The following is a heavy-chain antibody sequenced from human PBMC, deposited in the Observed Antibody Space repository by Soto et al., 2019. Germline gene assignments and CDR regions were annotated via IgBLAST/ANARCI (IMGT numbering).Heavy chain of an antibody. D-gene: IGHD3-22*01. J-gene: IGHJ5*02. CDR3: ARKDKSGYFNWFDP. V-gene: IGHV5-51*01. CDR2: IFPSDSDT. CDR1: GYRFTSYW. Sequence: GESLKISCRASGYRFTSYWIAWERQMPGKGLEWMGIIFPSDSDTRYSPSFQGQVTISADRSTSTVFLQWASLKASDTAVYFCARKDKSGYFNWFDPWGQGXLVTVYS.